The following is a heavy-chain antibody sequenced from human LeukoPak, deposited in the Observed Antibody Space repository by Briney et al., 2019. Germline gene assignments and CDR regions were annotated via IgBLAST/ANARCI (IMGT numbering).Heavy chain of an antibody. D-gene: IGHD2/OR15-2a*01. CDR1: GGSITSYY. CDR3: ARHSEPNSNFLWFDP. V-gene: IGHV4-59*08. J-gene: IGHJ5*02. CDR2: IYDSGST. Sequence: SETLSLSCTVSGGSITSYYCNWIRQPPGKGLEWIGYIYDSGSTNYNSSLRSRVTISVDTSKNQFSLKLSSVTAADTAVYYCARHSEPNSNFLWFDPWGQGTLVTVSS.